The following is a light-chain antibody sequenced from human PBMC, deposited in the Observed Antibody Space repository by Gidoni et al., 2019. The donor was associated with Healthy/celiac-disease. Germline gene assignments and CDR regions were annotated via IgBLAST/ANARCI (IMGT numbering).Light chain of an antibody. CDR1: QSSSSY. Sequence: DIQITQSPSSLSASGVDRVTITCRASQSSSSYLNWYQQKQGKAPKRLIYAASSLQSGVPSRCSGSGSGTDFTLTSSSLQPEDVATYYCQQSYSTPFTFGPGTKVEIK. V-gene: IGKV1-39*01. CDR3: QQSYSTPFT. CDR2: AAS. J-gene: IGKJ3*01.